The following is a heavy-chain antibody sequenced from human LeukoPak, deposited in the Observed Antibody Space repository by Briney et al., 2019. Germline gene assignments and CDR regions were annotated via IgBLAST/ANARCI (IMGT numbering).Heavy chain of an antibody. CDR1: GGSVSSVTYY. V-gene: IGHV4-61*01. Sequence: SETLSLTCTVSGGSVSSVTYYWSRIRQPPGKGLECIGFVYNSASTNYNPSLKSRVTISVDTSKNKFSLKLTSVTAADTAVYFCASRAKLYSGSGSPGDAFEIWGQGTMVTVSS. CDR3: ASRAKLYSGSGSPGDAFEI. CDR2: VYNSAST. D-gene: IGHD3-10*01. J-gene: IGHJ3*02.